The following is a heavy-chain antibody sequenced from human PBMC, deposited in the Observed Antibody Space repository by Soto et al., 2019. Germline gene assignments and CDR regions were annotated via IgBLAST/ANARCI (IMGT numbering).Heavy chain of an antibody. CDR2: ISGSGGST. Sequence: EVQLLESGGGLVQPGGSLRLSCAASGFTFSSYAMSWVRQAPGKGLEWVSAISGSGGSTYYADSVKGRFTISRDNSKNTLYLQMNSMRAEDTAVYYCAKDFINSGDFWSGYYGGYYGMDVWGQGTTVTVSS. V-gene: IGHV3-23*01. D-gene: IGHD3-3*01. CDR1: GFTFSSYA. CDR3: AKDFINSGDFWSGYYGGYYGMDV. J-gene: IGHJ6*02.